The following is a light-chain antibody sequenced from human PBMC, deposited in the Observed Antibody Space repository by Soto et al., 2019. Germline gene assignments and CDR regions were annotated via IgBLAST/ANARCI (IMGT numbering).Light chain of an antibody. CDR1: ISNIGADYD. J-gene: IGLJ1*01. CDR2: TNS. Sequence: QCVLTQPPSWSGAPGQRVTISCTGTISNIGADYDVHWYQQLPGTAPKLLIYTNSNRPSGVPDRFSGSKSGTSASLAITGLQAEDEADYYCQSYDSSLSGYYVYGTGTKVNVL. V-gene: IGLV1-40*01. CDR3: QSYDSSLSGYYV.